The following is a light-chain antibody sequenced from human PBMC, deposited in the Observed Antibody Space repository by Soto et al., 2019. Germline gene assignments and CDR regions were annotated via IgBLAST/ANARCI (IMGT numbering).Light chain of an antibody. J-gene: IGLJ2*01. V-gene: IGLV2-23*01. CDR1: SSDVGSYNL. Sequence: QSALTQPASVSGSLGQSITISCTGTSSDVGSYNLVSWYQQHPGKAPKLMIYEGSKRPSGVSNRFSGSKSGNTASLTISGLQAEDEADYYCCSYAGSSSHVVFGGGTNLTVL. CDR2: EGS. CDR3: CSYAGSSSHVV.